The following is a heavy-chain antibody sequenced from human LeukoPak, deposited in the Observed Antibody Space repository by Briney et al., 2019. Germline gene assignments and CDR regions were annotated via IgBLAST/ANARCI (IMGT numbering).Heavy chain of an antibody. J-gene: IGHJ4*02. CDR3: AADRNNRSWYYY. CDR1: GGFISSYY. Sequence: SETLSLTCTVSGGFISSYYWSWIRQPPGKGPEWIGYSDKSGSTNYNPSLKSRVTISVDTSTNQFSLRLSSVTAADTAVYYCAADRNNRSWYYYWGQGILVTVSS. D-gene: IGHD2/OR15-2a*01. CDR2: SDKSGST. V-gene: IGHV4-59*08.